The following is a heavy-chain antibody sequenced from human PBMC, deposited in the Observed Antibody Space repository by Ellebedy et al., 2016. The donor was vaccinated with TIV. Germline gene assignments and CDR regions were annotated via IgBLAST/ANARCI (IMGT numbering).Heavy chain of an antibody. D-gene: IGHD2/OR15-2a*01. J-gene: IGHJ2*01. V-gene: IGHV3-48*02. CDR2: ISRDGGAT. CDR3: ARYQHFAFDV. CDR1: GFPFSCYS. Sequence: GESLKISCAASGFPFSCYSMNWVRQAPGKGLEWLSYISRDGGATYYADSVTGRFTISRDNVKNSMFLQMNSLRDDDTAVYSCARYQHFAFDVWGRGTLVTVSS.